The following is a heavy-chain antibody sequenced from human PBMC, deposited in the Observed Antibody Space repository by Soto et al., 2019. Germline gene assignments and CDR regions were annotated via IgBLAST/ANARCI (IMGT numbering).Heavy chain of an antibody. Sequence: PGVSLRLSCAASGFTFSNSAMSWVRQAPGKGLEWVSAISGSGGSTYYADSVKGRFTISRDNSKNTLYLQMNSLRAEDTAVYYCASDYKCTNDLCYMDYWGQGTLVTVS. D-gene: IGHD2-8*01. CDR1: GFTFSNSA. CDR2: ISGSGGST. CDR3: ASDYKCTNDLCYMDY. V-gene: IGHV3-23*01. J-gene: IGHJ4*02.